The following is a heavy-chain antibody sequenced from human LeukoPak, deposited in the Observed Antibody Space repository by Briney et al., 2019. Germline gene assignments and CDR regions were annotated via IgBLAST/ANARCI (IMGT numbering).Heavy chain of an antibody. D-gene: IGHD2-15*01. CDR1: GYTFTGYY. CDR2: INPNSGGT. V-gene: IGHV1-2*04. Sequence: ASVKVSCKASGYTFTGYYMRWVRQAPGQGLEWMGWINPNSGGTNYAQKLQGWVTMTRDTSISTAYMELSRLRSDDTAVYYCARDKGYCSGGSCYSLDYWGQGTLVTVSS. J-gene: IGHJ4*02. CDR3: ARDKGYCSGGSCYSLDY.